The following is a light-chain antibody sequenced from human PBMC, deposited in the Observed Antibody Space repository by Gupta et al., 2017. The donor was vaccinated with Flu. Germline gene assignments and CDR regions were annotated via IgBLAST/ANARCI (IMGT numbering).Light chain of an antibody. V-gene: IGKV3-15*01. CDR2: GAS. CDR3: QQYNNWLSLT. Sequence: ETVMTQSPATLSASPGERATLSCRASQSVSTNLAWYQQKPGQVPRLLIYGASTRATGVPARFSGSGSGTEFTLTISSLQSEDFAVYYCQQYNNWLSLTFGGGTKVEIK. J-gene: IGKJ4*01. CDR1: QSVSTN.